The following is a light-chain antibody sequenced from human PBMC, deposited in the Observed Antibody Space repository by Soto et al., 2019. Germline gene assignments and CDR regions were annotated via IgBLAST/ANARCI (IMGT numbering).Light chain of an antibody. CDR1: SSDVGGYNY. J-gene: IGLJ2*01. CDR2: DVS. CDR3: SSYTSSSTLVV. V-gene: IGLV2-14*01. Sequence: QSVLTQPASVSGSPGKSITISGTGTSSDVGGYNYVSWYQQHPGKAPKLMLYDVSNRPSGVSNRFSGSNAGNTASLTISGLQAEDEADYSCSSYTSSSTLVVFGGGTKLTVL.